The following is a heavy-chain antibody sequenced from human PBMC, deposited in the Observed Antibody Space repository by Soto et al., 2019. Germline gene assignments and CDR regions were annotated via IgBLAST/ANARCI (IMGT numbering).Heavy chain of an antibody. CDR1: GFTLSDYY. V-gene: IGHV3-11*05. J-gene: IGHJ6*02. CDR3: ARLHQYHYYTIDV. CDR2: ISISGNYT. Sequence: QVQLAESGGDLVKPGGSLRLSCVVSGFTLSDYYMTWIRQAPGKGLEWVSYISISGNYTNYADSVKGRFTIFRDSTNNSLYLQMNSLRAEDTAVYYCARLHQYHYYTIDVWGQGTTVTVSS. D-gene: IGHD2-2*01.